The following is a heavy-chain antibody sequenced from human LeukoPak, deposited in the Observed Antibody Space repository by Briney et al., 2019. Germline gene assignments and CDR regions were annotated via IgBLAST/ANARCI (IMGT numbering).Heavy chain of an antibody. D-gene: IGHD3-22*01. CDR3: AKGSHYYDSSGYYTH. CDR1: GFTFSSYA. V-gene: IGHV3-23*01. Sequence: GGSLRLSCAASGFTFSSYAISWVRQARGKGLEWVSVISASGGSTYYADSVKGRFTISRDNSKNTLYLQMNSLRAEDSAVYYCAKGSHYYDSSGYYTHWGQGTLVTVSS. J-gene: IGHJ4*02. CDR2: ISASGGST.